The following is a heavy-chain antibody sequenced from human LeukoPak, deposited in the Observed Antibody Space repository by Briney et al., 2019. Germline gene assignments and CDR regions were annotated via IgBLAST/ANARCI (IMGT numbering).Heavy chain of an antibody. CDR2: ISSSGSTI. D-gene: IGHD3-9*01. J-gene: IGHJ6*03. CDR3: ARDSRYFDWLTPRDYYYYMDV. V-gene: IGHV3-11*01. CDR1: GFTFSDYY. Sequence: GGSLRLSCAASGFTFSDYYMSWIRQAPGKGLEWVSYISSSGSTIYYADSVKGRFAISRDNAKNSLYLQMNSLRAEDTAVYYCARDSRYFDWLTPRDYYYYMDVWGKGTTVTISS.